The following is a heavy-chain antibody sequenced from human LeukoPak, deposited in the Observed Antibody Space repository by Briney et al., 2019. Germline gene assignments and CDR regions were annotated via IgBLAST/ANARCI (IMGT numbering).Heavy chain of an antibody. CDR3: AREGLLPTDY. CDR1: GGSFSGYY. V-gene: IGHV4-34*01. Sequence: SETLSLTCAVYGGSFSGYYWSWIRLPPGKGLEWIGEINHSGSTNYNPSLKSRVTISVDTSKNQFSLKLSSVTAADTAVYYCAREGLLPTDYWGQGTLVTVSS. CDR2: INHSGST. D-gene: IGHD2-15*01. J-gene: IGHJ4*02.